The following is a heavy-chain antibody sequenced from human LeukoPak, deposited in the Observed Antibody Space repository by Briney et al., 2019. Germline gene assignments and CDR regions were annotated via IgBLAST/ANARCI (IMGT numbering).Heavy chain of an antibody. CDR2: ISAYNGNT. V-gene: IGHV1-18*01. Sequence: ASVKVSCKASGYTFTSYGISWVRQAPGQGLEWMGWISAYNGNTNYAQKLQGRVTMTTDTSTCTAYMELRSLRSDDTAVYYCARDIHYYDSSGYPRFDYWGQGTLVTVSS. CDR1: GYTFTSYG. J-gene: IGHJ4*02. CDR3: ARDIHYYDSSGYPRFDY. D-gene: IGHD3-22*01.